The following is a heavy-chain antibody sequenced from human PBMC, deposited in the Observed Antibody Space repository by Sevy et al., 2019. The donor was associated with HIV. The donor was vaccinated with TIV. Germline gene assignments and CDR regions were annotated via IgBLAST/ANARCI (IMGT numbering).Heavy chain of an antibody. D-gene: IGHD3-22*01. CDR2: INPNSGGT. CDR1: GYTFTGYY. Sequence: ASVKVSSKTSGYTFTGYYIHWVRQAPGQGLEWIGWINPNSGGTYFAKKFQDSVTMTTDTSVKTAYMELRSLRFDDTAVYYCARMGDYYDSSGYYPLKFWGQGTLVTVSS. CDR3: ARMGDYYDSSGYYPLKF. V-gene: IGHV1-2*02. J-gene: IGHJ4*02.